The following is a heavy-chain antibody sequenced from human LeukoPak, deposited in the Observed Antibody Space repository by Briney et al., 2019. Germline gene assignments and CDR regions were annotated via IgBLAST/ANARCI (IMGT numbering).Heavy chain of an antibody. D-gene: IGHD6-13*01. CDR2: ISSSSSTI. CDR1: GFTFSSYS. CDR3: AKDLGIAGHY. J-gene: IGHJ4*02. V-gene: IGHV3-48*01. Sequence: GGSLRLSCAASGFTFSSYSMNWVRQAPGKGLEWVSYISSSSSTIYYADSVKGRFTISRGNAKNSLYLQMNSLRAEDTAVYYCAKDLGIAGHYWGQGTLVTVSS.